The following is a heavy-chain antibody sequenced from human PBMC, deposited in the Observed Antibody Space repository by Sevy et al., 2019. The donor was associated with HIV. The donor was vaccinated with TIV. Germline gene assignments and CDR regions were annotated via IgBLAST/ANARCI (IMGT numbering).Heavy chain of an antibody. V-gene: IGHV1-69*13. J-gene: IGHJ6*02. Sequence: ASVKVSCKASGGTFSSYAISWVRQAPGQGLEWMGGIIPIFGTANYAQKFQGRVTITADESTSTAYMELSSLGSEDTAVYYCARDGAALGYYYYGMDVWGQGTTVTVSS. CDR3: ARDGAALGYYYYGMDV. D-gene: IGHD6-13*01. CDR1: GGTFSSYA. CDR2: IIPIFGTA.